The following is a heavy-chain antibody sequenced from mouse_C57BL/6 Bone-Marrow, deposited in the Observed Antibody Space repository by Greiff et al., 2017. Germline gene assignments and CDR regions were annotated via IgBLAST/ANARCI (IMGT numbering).Heavy chain of an antibody. V-gene: IGHV3-6*01. D-gene: IGHD2-4*01. J-gene: IGHJ3*01. CDR1: GYSITSGYY. CDR3: AYYYDYEACFAY. CDR2: ISYDGSN. Sequence: ESGPGLVKPSQSLSLTCSVTGYSITSGYYWNWIRQFPGNKLEWMGYISYDGSNKYNPSLKNRISITRDTSKNQFFLKLNSVTTADTATYYCAYYYDYEACFAYWGQGTLVTVSA.